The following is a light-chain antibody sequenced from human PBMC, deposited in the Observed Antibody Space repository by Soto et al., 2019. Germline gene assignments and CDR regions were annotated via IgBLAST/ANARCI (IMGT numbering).Light chain of an antibody. J-gene: IGLJ2*01. Sequence: QALVTQEPSLTVSPGGTVTLTCGSSTGAVTSDHYPYWFQQKPGQAPRTLIYDTSDKHSWTPARFSGSLLGGKAALTLSGAQPEDEANYYCFLSYGGARVFGGGTKLTVL. CDR1: TGAVTSDHY. CDR3: FLSYGGARV. V-gene: IGLV7-46*01. CDR2: DTS.